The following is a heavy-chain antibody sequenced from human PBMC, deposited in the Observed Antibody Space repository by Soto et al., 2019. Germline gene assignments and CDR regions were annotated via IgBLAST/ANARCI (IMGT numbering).Heavy chain of an antibody. Sequence: GGSLRLSCAASGFTFSSYAVKWVRQARGKGLEWVSLIGESGTPTYYADSVKGRFAISRDNSGNTLFLEMYSLRAEDTAVYYCARYIPGVRYYGMDVWGQGTTVTVSS. J-gene: IGHJ6*02. CDR3: ARYIPGVRYYGMDV. D-gene: IGHD5-18*01. V-gene: IGHV3-23*01. CDR2: IGESGTPT. CDR1: GFTFSSYA.